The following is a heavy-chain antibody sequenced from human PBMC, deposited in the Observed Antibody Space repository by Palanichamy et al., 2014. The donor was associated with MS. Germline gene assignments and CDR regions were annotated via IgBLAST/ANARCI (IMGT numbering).Heavy chain of an antibody. CDR3: SRDSGVVPDSRGDYFDY. CDR1: GDIVSSNTAA. Sequence: QVQLQQSGPGLVRPSQTLSLTCAISGDIVSSNTAAWNWIRQSPSRGLEWLGRTYYRSKWYSDYAVSVRSRITINPDTSKNQFSLQLNSVTPDDTAVYFCSRDSGVVPDSRGDYFDYWGQGILVTVSS. J-gene: IGHJ4*02. CDR2: TYYRSKWYS. V-gene: IGHV6-1*01. D-gene: IGHD2-21*01.